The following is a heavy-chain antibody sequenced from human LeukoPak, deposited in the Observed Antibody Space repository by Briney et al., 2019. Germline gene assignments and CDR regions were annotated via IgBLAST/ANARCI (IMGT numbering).Heavy chain of an antibody. D-gene: IGHD4-23*01. Sequence: SETLSLTCTVSGGSISSSSYYWGWIRQPPGKGLVWIGSIYYSGSTYYNPSLKSRVTISVDTSKNQFSLKLSSVTAAGTAVYYCARHIGDYGGNSVWFDPWGQGTLVTVSS. CDR1: GGSISSSSYY. CDR2: IYYSGST. V-gene: IGHV4-39*01. J-gene: IGHJ5*02. CDR3: ARHIGDYGGNSVWFDP.